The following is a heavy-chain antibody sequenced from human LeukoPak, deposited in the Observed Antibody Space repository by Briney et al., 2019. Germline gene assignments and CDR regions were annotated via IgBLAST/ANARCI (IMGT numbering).Heavy chain of an antibody. J-gene: IGHJ5*02. CDR2: IYSGGTT. CDR1: GFTVGNNY. Sequence: GGSLRLSCAASGFTVGNNYMNWVRQAPGKGLEWGSLIYSGGTTYYAESVKGRFTMSRVSSKNTLSLQMNSLRHEDTAVYYCARDPPAVTPNTYAWGQGTLVTVSS. V-gene: IGHV3-66*01. D-gene: IGHD6-13*01. CDR3: ARDPPAVTPNTYA.